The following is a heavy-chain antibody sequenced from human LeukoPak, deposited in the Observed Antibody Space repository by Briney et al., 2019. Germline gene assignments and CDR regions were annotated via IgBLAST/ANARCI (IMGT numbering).Heavy chain of an antibody. CDR2: ISSSSSYI. CDR1: GFTFSSYS. Sequence: GGSLRLSCAASGFTFSSYSMNWVRQAPGKGLEWVSSISSSSSYIYYADSVKGRFTISRDNAKNSLYLQMNSLRAEDTAVYYCARDARRDGSPAWGQGTLVTVSS. V-gene: IGHV3-21*01. CDR3: ARDARRDGSPA. J-gene: IGHJ4*02. D-gene: IGHD5-24*01.